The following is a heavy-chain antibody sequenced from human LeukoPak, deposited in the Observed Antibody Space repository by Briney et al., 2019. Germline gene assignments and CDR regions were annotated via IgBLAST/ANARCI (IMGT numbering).Heavy chain of an antibody. V-gene: IGHV4-31*03. CDR1: GGSISSGGYS. CDR3: ARVLWFGEITDYFDY. Sequence: SQTLSLTCTVSGGSISSGGYSWSWIRQHPGKGLEWIGYIYYSGSTYYNPSLKSRVTISVDTSKNQFSLKLSSVTAADTAVYYCARVLWFGEITDYFDYWGQGTLVTVSS. J-gene: IGHJ4*02. CDR2: IYYSGST. D-gene: IGHD3-10*01.